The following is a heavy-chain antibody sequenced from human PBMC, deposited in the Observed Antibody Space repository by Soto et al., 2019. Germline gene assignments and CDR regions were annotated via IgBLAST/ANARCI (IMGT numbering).Heavy chain of an antibody. CDR3: ARESVVRGVVVITTFIDY. D-gene: IGHD3-22*01. J-gene: IGHJ4*02. CDR1: GGSISRGGYY. CDR2: IYYSGST. V-gene: IGHV4-31*03. Sequence: SETLSLTCTVSGGSISRGGYYWRWIRQHPGKCLEWIGYIYYSGSTYYNPSLKSRVTISVDTSKNQFSLKLSSVTAADTAVYYCARESVVRGVVVITTFIDYWGQGTLVTVYS.